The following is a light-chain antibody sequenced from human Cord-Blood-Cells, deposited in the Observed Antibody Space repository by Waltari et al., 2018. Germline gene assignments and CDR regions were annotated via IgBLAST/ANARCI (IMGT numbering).Light chain of an antibody. CDR3: YSTDSSGNHRV. V-gene: IGLV3-10*01. J-gene: IGLJ3*02. CDR2: EDS. Sequence: SYELTQPPSVSVSPGQTARTPCPGYALPKKYAYWYQQKSGQAPVLVIYEDSKRPSGIPERFSGSSSGTMATLTISGAQVEDEADYYCYSTDSSGNHRVFGGGTKLTVL. CDR1: ALPKKY.